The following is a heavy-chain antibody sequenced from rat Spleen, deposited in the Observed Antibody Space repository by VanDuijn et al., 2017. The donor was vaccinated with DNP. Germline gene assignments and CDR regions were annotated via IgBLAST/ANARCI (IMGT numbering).Heavy chain of an antibody. CDR1: GYSITSIY. J-gene: IGHJ2*01. D-gene: IGHD1-7*01. CDR2: ISYSGST. V-gene: IGHV3-1*01. Sequence: EVQLQESGSRLVKPSASLSLTCSVTGYSITSIYWGWIRKFPGNKMEYIGHISYSGSTNYNPSLRSRISITKDTSKNHFFLHLNSVTTEDTATYYCARWTRYFDYWGQGVMVTVSS. CDR3: ARWTRYFDY.